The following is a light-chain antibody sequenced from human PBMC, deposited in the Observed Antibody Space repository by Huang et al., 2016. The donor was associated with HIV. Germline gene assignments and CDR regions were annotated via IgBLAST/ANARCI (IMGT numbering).Light chain of an antibody. J-gene: IGKJ5*01. CDR3: QQYNNWPPIT. CDR2: AAS. V-gene: IGKV1-17*03. Sequence: DIQMTQSPSAMSASVGDRVTITCRASQDISNYLAWFQQKPGKGPKRLIYAASNLQTGVPSRFRGSGSGAEFTLTISSMQPEDFASYYCQQYNNWPPITFGQGTRLEIK. CDR1: QDISNY.